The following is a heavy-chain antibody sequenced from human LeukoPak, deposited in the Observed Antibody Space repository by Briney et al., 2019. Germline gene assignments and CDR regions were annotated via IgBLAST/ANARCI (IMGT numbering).Heavy chain of an antibody. V-gene: IGHV3-66*01. CDR1: GFSVSNYY. D-gene: IGHD2-21*02. Sequence: PGGSLRLSCAASGFSVSNYYMSWVRQPPGKGLEWVSVMYTGGGRYYGDSVKGRFTISRDNSKNTVFLQMNSLRVEDTALYYCTRGQSYCGADCYSDWGQGTLVTVSP. J-gene: IGHJ4*02. CDR2: MYTGGGR. CDR3: TRGQSYCGADCYSD.